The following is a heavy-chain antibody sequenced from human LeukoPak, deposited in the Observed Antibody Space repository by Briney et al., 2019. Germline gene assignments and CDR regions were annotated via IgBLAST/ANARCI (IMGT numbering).Heavy chain of an antibody. CDR1: GFTFSSYA. Sequence: PGGSLRLSCAASGFTFSSYAMSWVRQAPGKGLEWVSAISGSGGSTYYADSVKDRFTTSRDNSKNTLYLQMNSLRAEDTAVYYCAKERGYSYGYGPGYYGMDVWGQGTTVTVSS. J-gene: IGHJ6*02. CDR2: ISGSGGST. D-gene: IGHD5-18*01. V-gene: IGHV3-23*01. CDR3: AKERGYSYGYGPGYYGMDV.